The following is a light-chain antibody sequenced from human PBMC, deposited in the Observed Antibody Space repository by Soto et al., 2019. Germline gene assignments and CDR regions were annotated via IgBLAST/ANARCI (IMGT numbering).Light chain of an antibody. V-gene: IGLV1-40*01. CDR2: GNN. Sequence: QSVQRHPPSVCWAPGHRVTISCTGNSSNIGAGYDALWYQQLPGTAPTFLIHGNNVRPSGVPDRFSGSKSGTSASLTITGLKPEDAADYYCQSYDSSLSVYVFGAGTRSPS. CDR1: SSNIGAGYD. J-gene: IGLJ1*01. CDR3: QSYDSSLSVYV.